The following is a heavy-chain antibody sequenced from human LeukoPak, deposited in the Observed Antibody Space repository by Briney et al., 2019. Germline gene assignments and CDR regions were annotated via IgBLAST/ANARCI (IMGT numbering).Heavy chain of an antibody. CDR2: ISGSGSST. D-gene: IGHD2-8*01. Sequence: GGSLRLSCAASGSTFSSYAMSWVRQAPGKGLEWVSAISGSGSSTYYADSVKGRFTISRDNSKNSLYLQMNSLRAEDTALYYCAKDYCTNGVCYTWDWYFDLWGRGTLVTVSS. J-gene: IGHJ2*01. CDR1: GSTFSSYA. CDR3: AKDYCTNGVCYTWDWYFDL. V-gene: IGHV3-23*01.